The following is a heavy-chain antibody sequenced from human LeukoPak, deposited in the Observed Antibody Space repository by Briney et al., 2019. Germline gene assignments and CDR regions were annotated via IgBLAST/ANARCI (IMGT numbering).Heavy chain of an antibody. D-gene: IGHD3-10*01. CDR3: ATGVWGMVREIIFDY. CDR2: FDPEDGET. CDR1: GYTLTELS. Sequence: WASVKVSCKVSGYTLTELSMHWVRQAPGKGLEWMGGFDPEDGETIYAQKFQGRVTMTEDTSTDTAYMELSSLRSEDTAVYYCATGVWGMVREIIFDYWGQGTLVTVSS. V-gene: IGHV1-24*01. J-gene: IGHJ4*02.